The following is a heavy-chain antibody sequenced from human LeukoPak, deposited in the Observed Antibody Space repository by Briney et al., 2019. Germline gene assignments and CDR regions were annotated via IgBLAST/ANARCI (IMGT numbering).Heavy chain of an antibody. V-gene: IGHV3-7*01. CDR2: IKQDGSEN. CDR1: GFTFNTYY. Sequence: PGGSLRLSCAASGFTFNTYYMTWVRQAPGKGLEWVAGIKQDGSENYYMDSVKGRFTISRDNSRNSLYLQMNSLRAEDTAVYFCARERYCTSATCYVGVTFDSWGQGSLVTVSS. J-gene: IGHJ4*02. CDR3: ARERYCTSATCYVGVTFDS. D-gene: IGHD2-2*01.